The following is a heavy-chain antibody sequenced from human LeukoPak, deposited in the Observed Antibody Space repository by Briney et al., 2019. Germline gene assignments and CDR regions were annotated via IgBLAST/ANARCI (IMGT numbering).Heavy chain of an antibody. D-gene: IGHD3-22*01. V-gene: IGHV4-61*01. CDR2: IYYSGST. CDR3: ARDYYDSSGYLFDY. J-gene: IGHJ4*02. CDR1: GGSVSSGSYY. Sequence: SETLSLTCTVSGGSVSSGSYYWSWIRQPPGKGLEWIGYIYYSGSTNYNPSLKSRVTTSVDTSKNQFSLKLSSVTAADTAVYYCARDYYDSSGYLFDYWGQGTLVTVSS.